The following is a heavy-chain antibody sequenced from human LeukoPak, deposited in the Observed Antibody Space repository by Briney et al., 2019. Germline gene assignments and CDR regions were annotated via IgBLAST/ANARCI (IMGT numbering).Heavy chain of an antibody. J-gene: IGHJ4*02. V-gene: IGHV3-23*01. CDR3: AKADYYDSSGYYRFDY. Sequence: GGSLRLSCAGSGFTFSNYAMSWVRQAPGKGLEWVSAISGRGGSTYYADSVKGRFTISRDNSKNTLYLQMNSLRAEDTAVYYCAKADYYDSSGYYRFDYWGQGTLVTVSS. CDR1: GFTFSNYA. CDR2: ISGRGGST. D-gene: IGHD3-22*01.